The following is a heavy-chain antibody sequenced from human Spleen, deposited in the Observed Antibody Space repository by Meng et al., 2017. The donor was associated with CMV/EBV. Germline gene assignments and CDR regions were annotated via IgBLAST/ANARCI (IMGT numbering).Heavy chain of an antibody. CDR1: GFPFDNYA. J-gene: IGHJ6*02. D-gene: IGHD6-19*01. V-gene: IGHV3-9*01. CDR3: AKGDSSGWSYYYYGMDV. CDR2: ISWNSGSI. Sequence: SLKISCAASGFPFDNYAMHWVRQAPGKGLEWVSGISWNSGSIGYADSVKGRFTISRDNSKNTLYLQMNSLRAEDTAVYYCAKGDSSGWSYYYYGMDVWGQGTTVTVSS.